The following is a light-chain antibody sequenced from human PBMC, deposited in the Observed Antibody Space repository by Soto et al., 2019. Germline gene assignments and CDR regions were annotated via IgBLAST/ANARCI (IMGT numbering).Light chain of an antibody. Sequence: DIQMTQSPSSLSASVGDRVTITCRASQSISVWLAWYQQKPGKAPKLLIYQASTLESGVPSRFSGRGSGTDFTLTISSLQPDDFATYYCQQYYTYPYTFGQGTKVDIK. V-gene: IGKV1-5*03. J-gene: IGKJ2*01. CDR2: QAS. CDR1: QSISVW. CDR3: QQYYTYPYT.